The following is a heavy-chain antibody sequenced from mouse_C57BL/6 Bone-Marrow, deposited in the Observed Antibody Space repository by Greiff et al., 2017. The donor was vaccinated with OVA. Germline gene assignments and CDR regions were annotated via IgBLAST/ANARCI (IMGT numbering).Heavy chain of an antibody. J-gene: IGHJ4*01. CDR3: ARSHEVPITMVVAPYAMDY. D-gene: IGHD1-1*01. CDR2: IYWDDDK. Sequence: QVTLKVSGPGILQSSQTLSLTCSFSGFSLSTSGMGVSWIRQPSGKGLEWLAHIYWDDDKRYNPSLKSRLTISKDTSRNQVFLKITSVDTADTATYYCARSHEVPITMVVAPYAMDYWGQGTSVTVSS. V-gene: IGHV8-12*01. CDR1: GFSLSTSGMG.